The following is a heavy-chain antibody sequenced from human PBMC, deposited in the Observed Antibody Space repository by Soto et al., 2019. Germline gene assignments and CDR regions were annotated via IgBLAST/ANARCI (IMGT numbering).Heavy chain of an antibody. J-gene: IGHJ6*02. Sequence: EASVKVSCKASGYTFTSYYMHWVRQAPGQGLEWMGIINPSGGSTSYAQKFQGRVTMTRDTSTSTVYMELSSLRSEDTAVYYCAYGAPGDTAMVTEELDYYYYGMDVWGQGTT. CDR3: AYGAPGDTAMVTEELDYYYYGMDV. D-gene: IGHD5-18*01. CDR1: GYTFTSYY. CDR2: INPSGGST. V-gene: IGHV1-46*01.